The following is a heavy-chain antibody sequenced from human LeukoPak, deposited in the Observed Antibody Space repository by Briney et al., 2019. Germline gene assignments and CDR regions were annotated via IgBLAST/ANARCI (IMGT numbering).Heavy chain of an antibody. CDR2: ISISGSAI. V-gene: IGHV3-48*03. J-gene: IGHJ3*02. CDR3: ARDRGTAMVTFGAFDI. Sequence: PGGSLRLSCAASGFTFSSAEMYWVRQAPGKGLEWVSYISISGSAIYYADSVKGRFTTSTENTKNSLYLQMNSLRAEDTAVYYCARDRGTAMVTFGAFDIWGQGPMVTVSS. CDR1: GFTFSSAE. D-gene: IGHD5-18*01.